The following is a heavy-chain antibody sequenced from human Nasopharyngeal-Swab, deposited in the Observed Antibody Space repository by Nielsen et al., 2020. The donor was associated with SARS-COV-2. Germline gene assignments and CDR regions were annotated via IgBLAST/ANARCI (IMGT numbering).Heavy chain of an antibody. V-gene: IGHV3-15*01. CDR2: IKSKTDGGTT. CDR3: TTDKGTRMVYASYYYYYYGMDV. D-gene: IGHD2-8*01. J-gene: IGHJ6*02. Sequence: VRQAPGKGLEWVGRIKSKTDGGTTDYAAPVKGRFTISRDDSKNTLYLQMNSLKTEDTAVYYCTTDKGTRMVYASYYYYYYGMDVWGQGTTVTVSS.